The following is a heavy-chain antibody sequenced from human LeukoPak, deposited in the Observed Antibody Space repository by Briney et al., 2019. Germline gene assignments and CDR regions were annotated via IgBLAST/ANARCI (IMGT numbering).Heavy chain of an antibody. D-gene: IGHD2-15*01. CDR2: ITPNNGVS. CDR3: ARGYCSGGSCYLVENWFDF. CDR1: GYTFTGYY. Sequence: ASVKVSCKASGYTFTGYYLHWVRQAPGQGPEWVGWITPNNGVSNYAQKFQGRVTMTRDTSMNTAYMELSRLRSDDTAVYFCARGYCSGGSCYLVENWFDFWGQGTLVTVSS. V-gene: IGHV1-2*02. J-gene: IGHJ5*01.